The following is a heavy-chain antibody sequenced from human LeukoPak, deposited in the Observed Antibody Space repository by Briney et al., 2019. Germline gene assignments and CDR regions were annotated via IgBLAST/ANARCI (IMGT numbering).Heavy chain of an antibody. D-gene: IGHD3-10*01. J-gene: IGHJ1*01. CDR1: GFTFSGYA. CDR3: ATRSTNNMVRGVISRAYFQH. Sequence: PGGSLRLSCAASGFTFSGYAMSWVRQAPGKGLEWVSTISSGGGGATYYADSVKGRFTISRDNSKNTLYLQMNSLRAEDTAVYYCATRSTNNMVRGVISRAYFQHWGQGTLVTVSS. CDR2: ISSGGGGAT. V-gene: IGHV3-23*01.